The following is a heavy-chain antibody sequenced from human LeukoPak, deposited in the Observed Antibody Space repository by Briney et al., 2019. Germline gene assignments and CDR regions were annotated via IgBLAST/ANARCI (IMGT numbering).Heavy chain of an antibody. D-gene: IGHD3-16*02. CDR3: ARSWGEGELSLYSIMH. CDR2: INPSGGST. J-gene: IGHJ4*02. CDR1: GCTFSGSY. V-gene: IGHV1-46*01. Sequence: ASVKVSCKASGCTFSGSYIHWVRQAPGQGLEWMGIINPSGGSTSYAQKFQGRVTMTRDTSTSTVYMELSSLRSEDTAVYYCARSWGEGELSLYSIMHWGQGTLVTVSS.